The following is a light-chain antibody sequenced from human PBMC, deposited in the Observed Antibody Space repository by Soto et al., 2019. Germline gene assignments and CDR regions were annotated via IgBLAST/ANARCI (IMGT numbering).Light chain of an antibody. J-gene: IGKJ1*01. Sequence: EIVMTQSPATLSVSPXXXXXXXXXASXSXSXNLAWYQQKPGQSPRLLISGASTRATAFPARFSGSGSGTEFTLTISSLQSEDFAVYXCQQYNNWPPTFGQGTKVEIK. CDR1: XSXSXN. CDR3: QQYNNWPPT. V-gene: IGKV3-15*01. CDR2: GAS.